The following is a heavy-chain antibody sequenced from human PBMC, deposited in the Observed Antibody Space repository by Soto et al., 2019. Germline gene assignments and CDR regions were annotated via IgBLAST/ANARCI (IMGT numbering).Heavy chain of an antibody. CDR1: GFTFSSYG. CDR2: ISYDGSNK. V-gene: IGHV3-30*18. Sequence: QVQLVESGGGVVQPGRSLRLSCAASGFTFSSYGMHWVRQAPGKGLEWVAVISYDGSNKYYADSVKGRFTISRDNSKNTLYLKMNSLRAEDTAVYYCANRGPGAFDIWGQGTMVTVSS. J-gene: IGHJ3*02. CDR3: ANRGPGAFDI. D-gene: IGHD1-1*01.